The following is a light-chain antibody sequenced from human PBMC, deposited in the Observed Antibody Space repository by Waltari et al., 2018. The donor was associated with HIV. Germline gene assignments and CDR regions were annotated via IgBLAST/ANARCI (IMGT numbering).Light chain of an antibody. CDR2: ALS. J-gene: IGKJ3*01. CDR1: QSISSY. V-gene: IGKV1-39*01. CDR3: QQSYSTPGGT. Sequence: DIQMTQSPSSLSASVRDSVTIPCRASQSISSYVNWYQQKPGKAPKLLFYALSSLQSVVPSRFSGSGSGTDFTLTISSLQPEDFATYYCQQSYSTPGGTFGPGTKVDIK.